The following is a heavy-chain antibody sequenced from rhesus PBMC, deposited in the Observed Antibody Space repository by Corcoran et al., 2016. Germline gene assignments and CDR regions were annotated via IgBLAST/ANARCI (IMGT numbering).Heavy chain of an antibody. V-gene: IGHV4-173*01. CDR3: ARGCTYRGCPLVQIDY. CDR1: GDSISNNH. CDR2: IFGGGGNT. D-gene: IGHD2-21*01. J-gene: IGHJ4*01. Sequence: QLQLQESGPGLVKPSETLSLTCAVSGDSISNNHWVWIRQPPGKGLEWIGRIFGGGGNTDYNPSLKSRVTISTDTSKNQFSLKVNSVIAADTAVYYCARGCTYRGCPLVQIDYWGQGVLVTVSS.